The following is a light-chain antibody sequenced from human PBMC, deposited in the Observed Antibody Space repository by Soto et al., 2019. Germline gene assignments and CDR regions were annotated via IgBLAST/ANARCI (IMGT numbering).Light chain of an antibody. Sequence: QSVLTQPPSVSGAPGQRVTISCTGSSSNIGGGYDVHWYQQLPGTAPKLLIYGNSNRPSGVPDRFSGSKSGTSASLAITGLQAEDEADYYCQSYDSSLSGRWVFGGGTQLTVL. CDR1: SSNIGGGYD. CDR3: QSYDSSLSGRWV. CDR2: GNS. V-gene: IGLV1-40*01. J-gene: IGLJ3*02.